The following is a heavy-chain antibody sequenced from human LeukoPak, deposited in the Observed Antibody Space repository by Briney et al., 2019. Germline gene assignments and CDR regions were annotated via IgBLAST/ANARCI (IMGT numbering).Heavy chain of an antibody. D-gene: IGHD3-9*01. Sequence: GGSLRLSCEASGFILSSYPVNWVRQAPGKGLEWLSYMSNGNGVIYYAGSVRGRFTISRDNAKNSLYLQMNSLRAEDTAVYYCTRDGATGGVRYYYGMDVWGQGTTVTVTS. CDR3: TRDGATGGVRYYYGMDV. V-gene: IGHV3-21*05. J-gene: IGHJ6*02. CDR2: MSNGNGVI. CDR1: GFILSSYP.